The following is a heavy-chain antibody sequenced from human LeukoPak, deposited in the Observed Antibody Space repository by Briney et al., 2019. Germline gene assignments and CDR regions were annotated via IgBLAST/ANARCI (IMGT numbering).Heavy chain of an antibody. V-gene: IGHV3-30*18. Sequence: PGRSLRLSCAASGFTFSSYGMHWVRQAPGKGLEWVAVISYDGSNKYYADSVKGRFTIFRDNSKNTLYLQMNSLRAEDTAVYYCAKAGAPYDYVWGSYRYTGLEYYFDYWGQGTLVTVSS. CDR2: ISYDGSNK. CDR1: GFTFSSYG. CDR3: AKAGAPYDYVWGSYRYTGLEYYFDY. D-gene: IGHD3-16*02. J-gene: IGHJ4*02.